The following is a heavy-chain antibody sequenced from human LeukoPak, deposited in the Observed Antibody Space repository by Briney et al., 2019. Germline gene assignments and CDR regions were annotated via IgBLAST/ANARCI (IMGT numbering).Heavy chain of an antibody. Sequence: ASVKVCCTASGGTFTSYAISWVRHAPGQGLEWMGRIIPILGRANYAQKFQGRVTITADKATSTAYMELNSITSEATAGYYSARQRTDYGVRGAIDYWGQGTLVTVSS. CDR2: IIPILGRA. CDR3: ARQRTDYGVRGAIDY. J-gene: IGHJ4*02. CDR1: GGTFTSYA. V-gene: IGHV1-69*04. D-gene: IGHD3-10*01.